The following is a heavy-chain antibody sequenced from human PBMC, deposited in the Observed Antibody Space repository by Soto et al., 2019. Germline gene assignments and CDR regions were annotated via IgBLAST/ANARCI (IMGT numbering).Heavy chain of an antibody. D-gene: IGHD3-22*01. CDR2: IKSETDGGTT. CDR3: TTVPEITMIVGAPRLGNWFDA. Sequence: GRTLRLSCAASGFTFSNAWMSWVRQAPGKGLEWVGRIKSETDGGTTDYAAPVKGRFTISRDDSKNTLYLQMNSLKTEDTAVYYCTTVPEITMIVGAPRLGNWFDAWGQGTLVTV. J-gene: IGHJ5*02. CDR1: GFTFSNAW. V-gene: IGHV3-15*01.